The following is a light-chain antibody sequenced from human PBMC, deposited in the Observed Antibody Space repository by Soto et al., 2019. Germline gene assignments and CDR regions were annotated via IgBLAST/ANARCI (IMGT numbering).Light chain of an antibody. Sequence: QSVLTQPASVSGSPGQSITISCTGTSSDVGSSNLVSWYQQYPGKAPKLIIYEGSRRPSGVSGRFSDSKSGNTASLTISGLQAEDEADYYCCSFASSSTFYVFGTGTKVTVL. CDR1: SSDVGSSNL. V-gene: IGLV2-23*01. J-gene: IGLJ1*01. CDR2: EGS. CDR3: CSFASSSTFYV.